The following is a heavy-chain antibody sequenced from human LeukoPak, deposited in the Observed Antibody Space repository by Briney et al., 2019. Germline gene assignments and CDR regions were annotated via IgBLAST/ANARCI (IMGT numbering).Heavy chain of an antibody. V-gene: IGHV3-7*01. Sequence: GGSLRLSCAASGFTFSSYWMTWVRQAPGKGLDWVATIKQDGSEIYYVDSVKGRFTISRDNAKNSLYLQMNSLRAEDTAVYYCACFYGSGSYYNFLFDYWGQGTLVTVSS. CDR3: ACFYGSGSYYNFLFDY. CDR1: GFTFSSYW. D-gene: IGHD3-10*01. J-gene: IGHJ4*02. CDR2: IKQDGSEI.